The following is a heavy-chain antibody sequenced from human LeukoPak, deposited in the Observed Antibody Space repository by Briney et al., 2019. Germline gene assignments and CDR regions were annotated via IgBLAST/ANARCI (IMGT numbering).Heavy chain of an antibody. D-gene: IGHD1-26*01. CDR3: AREPQWELTGGFDY. CDR2: ISAYNGNT. J-gene: IGHJ4*02. CDR1: GYTFSSYG. V-gene: IGHV1-18*01. Sequence: ASVKVSCKASGYTFSSYGISWVRQAPGQGLEWMGWISAYNGNTNYAQKLQGRVTMSTDTSTSTAYMELRSLRSDDTAVYYCAREPQWELTGGFDYWGQETLVTVSS.